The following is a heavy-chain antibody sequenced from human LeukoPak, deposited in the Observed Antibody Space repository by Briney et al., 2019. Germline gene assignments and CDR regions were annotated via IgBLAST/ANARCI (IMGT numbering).Heavy chain of an antibody. CDR3: AREEHSGSYYYYGMDV. CDR2: IKQDGSEK. V-gene: IGHV3-7*01. J-gene: IGHJ6*02. Sequence: GGSLRLSCAASGFTFSSYWMSWVRQAPGKGLEWVANIKQDGSEKYYVDSVKGRFTISRDNAKNSLYLQMNSLRAEDTAVYYCAREEHSGSYYYYGMDVWGQGTTVTVSS. D-gene: IGHD1-26*01. CDR1: GFTFSSYW.